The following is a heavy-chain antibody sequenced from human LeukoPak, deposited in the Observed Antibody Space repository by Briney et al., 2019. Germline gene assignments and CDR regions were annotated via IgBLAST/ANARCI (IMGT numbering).Heavy chain of an antibody. CDR3: AIESLVVAVASRVFAY. Sequence: GGSLRLSSAASGFTFNSYAMNRVPHAPGKELEWVSAISSSGGSTYYADSVKGRFTISRDNSKYTLYLQMNSLRVEVTAIYYCAIESLVVAVASRVFAYGGQGTLVTASS. CDR2: ISSSGGST. J-gene: IGHJ4*02. V-gene: IGHV3-23*01. CDR1: GFTFNSYA. D-gene: IGHD6-19*01.